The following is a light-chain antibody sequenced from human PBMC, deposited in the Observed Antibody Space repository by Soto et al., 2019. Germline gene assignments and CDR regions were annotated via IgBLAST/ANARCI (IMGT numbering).Light chain of an antibody. V-gene: IGLV4-60*03. J-gene: IGLJ2*01. CDR1: SGHSSYI. CDR2: LEGSGSY. CDR3: ETWDSNPHVV. Sequence: QLVLTQSSSASASLGSSVKLTCTLSSGHSSYIIAWHQQQPGKAPRYLMKLEGSGSYNKGSGVPDRFSGSSSGADRYLTISNLQSEDEADYYCETWDSNPHVVFDGGTKLTVL.